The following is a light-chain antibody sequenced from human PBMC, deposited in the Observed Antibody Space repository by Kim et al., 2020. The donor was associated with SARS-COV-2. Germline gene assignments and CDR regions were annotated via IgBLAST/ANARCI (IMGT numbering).Light chain of an antibody. V-gene: IGLV3-19*01. CDR2: GKN. J-gene: IGLJ2*01. CDR1: SLRSYY. Sequence: ALGQTVRITCQGDSLRSYYASWYQQKPGQAPVLVIYGKNNRPSGIPGRFSGSSSGNTASLTITGAQAEDEADYYCNSRDSSGNHLVFGGGTKLTVL. CDR3: NSRDSSGNHLV.